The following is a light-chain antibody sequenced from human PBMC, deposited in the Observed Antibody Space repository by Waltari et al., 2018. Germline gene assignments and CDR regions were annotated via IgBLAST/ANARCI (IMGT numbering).Light chain of an antibody. V-gene: IGKV1-5*03. CDR2: KAS. Sequence: DIHMTQSPSTLSASVGDKVTITCRASQNIGGWLAWYQEKPGEAPKLLISKASSFESGVPSRFSRRRSGTEFPLTVSSLQPDDSATYFCQHYNSYSGTFGQGTKVEIK. CDR3: QHYNSYSGT. J-gene: IGKJ1*01. CDR1: QNIGGW.